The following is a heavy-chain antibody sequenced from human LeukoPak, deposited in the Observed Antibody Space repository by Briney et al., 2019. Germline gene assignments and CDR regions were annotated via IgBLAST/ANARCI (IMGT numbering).Heavy chain of an antibody. V-gene: IGHV4-61*02. CDR3: ARALLQ. Sequence: SETLSLTCTVAGGSISSGSYYWSWILQPAGNGLEWIGRIYTSGSTNYNPSLKSRLTRSVDPAKNTFSMKLGAVSAAHAAVDPCARALLQWGQGTLVTASS. D-gene: IGHD1-1*01. CDR2: IYTSGST. CDR1: GGSISSGSYY. J-gene: IGHJ4*02.